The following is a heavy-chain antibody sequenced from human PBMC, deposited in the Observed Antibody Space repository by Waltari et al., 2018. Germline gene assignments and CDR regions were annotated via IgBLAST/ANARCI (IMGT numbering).Heavy chain of an antibody. CDR2: IKQDGSEK. CDR1: GFTFSSYG. D-gene: IGHD1-1*01. CDR3: ARQLERRLFFDY. J-gene: IGHJ4*02. Sequence: EVQLVESGGGLVQPGGSLRLSCAASGFTFSSYGMSWVRQAPGKGLEWVANIKQDGSEKYYVDSVKGRFTISRDNAKNSLYLQMNSLRAEDTAVYYCARQLERRLFFDYWGQGTLVTVSS. V-gene: IGHV3-7*01.